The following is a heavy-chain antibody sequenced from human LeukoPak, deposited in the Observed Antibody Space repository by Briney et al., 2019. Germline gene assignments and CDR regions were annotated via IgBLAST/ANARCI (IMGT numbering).Heavy chain of an antibody. CDR2: INSDGSST. Sequence: GGSLRLSCAASGFTFSSYRMHWVRQAPGKGLVWVSRINSDGSSTIYADSVKGRFTISRDNAKNILYLQMNSLRAEDTAVYYCARVGLYYYDSSGYASGAFDIWGQGTMVTVSP. J-gene: IGHJ3*02. V-gene: IGHV3-74*01. D-gene: IGHD3-22*01. CDR3: ARVGLYYYDSSGYASGAFDI. CDR1: GFTFSSYR.